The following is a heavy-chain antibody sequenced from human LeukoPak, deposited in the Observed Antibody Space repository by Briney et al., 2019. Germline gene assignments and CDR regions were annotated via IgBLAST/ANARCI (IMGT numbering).Heavy chain of an antibody. J-gene: IGHJ3*02. D-gene: IGHD3-22*01. V-gene: IGHV4-59*01. CDR3: ARMGDYYDSGGYRHDAFDI. CDR1: GGSISYYY. CDR2: IYSSGST. Sequence: KPSETLSLTCTVSGGSISYYYWNWIRQPPGKGLEWIGYIYSSGSTNYNPSLKSRVTISLDTSKNQFSLKLSSVTAADTAVYYCARMGDYYDSGGYRHDAFDIWGQGTMVTVSS.